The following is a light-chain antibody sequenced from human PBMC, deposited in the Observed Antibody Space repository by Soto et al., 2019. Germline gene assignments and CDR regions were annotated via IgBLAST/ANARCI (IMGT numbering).Light chain of an antibody. CDR1: QSINSL. Sequence: DIQMTQSPSTLSASVGDRVTITCRASQSINSLLAWFQQEPGKAPEILIYKASSLESGVPSRFSGSGSGTEFTLTISSLQPDDSATYYCLQYYDYRTFGQGTKVDIK. CDR2: KAS. J-gene: IGKJ1*01. CDR3: LQYYDYRT. V-gene: IGKV1-5*03.